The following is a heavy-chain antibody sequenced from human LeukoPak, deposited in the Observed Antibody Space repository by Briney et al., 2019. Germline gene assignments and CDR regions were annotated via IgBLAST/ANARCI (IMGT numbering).Heavy chain of an antibody. V-gene: IGHV3-74*01. Sequence: GGSLRLSCAASGFTFSAYWMHWVRQVPGKGLVWVSRINNDGTATFFADSEKGRFTISRDNAKNTLYLQMNSLRAEDTAVYYCAKPHFDDWGQGTLVTVSS. CDR3: AKPHFDD. CDR1: GFTFSAYW. CDR2: INNDGTAT. J-gene: IGHJ4*02.